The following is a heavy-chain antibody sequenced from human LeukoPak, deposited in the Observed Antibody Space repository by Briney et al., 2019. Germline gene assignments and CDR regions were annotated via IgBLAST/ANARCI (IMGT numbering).Heavy chain of an antibody. CDR3: VRQFAS. Sequence: GGSLRLSCAASGFTLSSDAMNWVRRAPGKGLEWVSAISGSGGSTYYADSVKGRFTISRDNGKSSLYLQMNSLRVEDTALYYCVRQFASWGQGTLVTVSS. CDR1: GFTLSSDA. CDR2: ISGSGGST. J-gene: IGHJ4*02. V-gene: IGHV3-23*01.